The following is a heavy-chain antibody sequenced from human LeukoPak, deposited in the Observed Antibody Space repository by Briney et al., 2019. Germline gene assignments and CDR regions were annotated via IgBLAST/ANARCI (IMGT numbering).Heavy chain of an antibody. J-gene: IGHJ4*02. D-gene: IGHD1-26*01. CDR2: INHSGST. Sequence: PSETLSLTCAVYGGSFSGYYWSGIRQPPGKGLEWIGEINHSGSTNYNPSLKSRVTISVDTSKNQFSLKLSSVTAADTAVYYCARDVRIVGDLCFFDYWGQGTLVTVSS. CDR3: ARDVRIVGDLCFFDY. CDR1: GGSFSGYY. V-gene: IGHV4-34*01.